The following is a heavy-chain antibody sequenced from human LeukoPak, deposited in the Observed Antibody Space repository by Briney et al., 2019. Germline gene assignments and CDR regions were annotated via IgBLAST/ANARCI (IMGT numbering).Heavy chain of an antibody. J-gene: IGHJ5*02. V-gene: IGHV3-23*01. Sequence: PGGSLRLSCAASGFTFSSYAMSWVRQAPGKGLEGVSAISGSGGSTYYADSVKGRFTISRDNSKNTLYLQMNSLRAEDTAVYYCAKWGNYDSSGYYLWAQGTLVTVSS. CDR1: GFTFSSYA. CDR3: AKWGNYDSSGYYL. CDR2: ISGSGGST. D-gene: IGHD3-22*01.